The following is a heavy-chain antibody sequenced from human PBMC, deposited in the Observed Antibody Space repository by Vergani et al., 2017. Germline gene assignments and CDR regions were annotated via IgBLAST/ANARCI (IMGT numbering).Heavy chain of an antibody. CDR1: GFTFSSYA. Sequence: VQLLESGGGLVQPGGSLRLSCAASGFTFSSYAMSWVRQAPGKGLEWIGYIYYSGSTYYNPSLKSRVTISVDTSKNQFSLKLSSVTAADTAVYYCARGFREVGVNYWGQGTLVTVSS. D-gene: IGHD2-15*01. J-gene: IGHJ4*02. V-gene: IGHV4-30-4*08. CDR3: ARGFREVGVNY. CDR2: IYYSGST.